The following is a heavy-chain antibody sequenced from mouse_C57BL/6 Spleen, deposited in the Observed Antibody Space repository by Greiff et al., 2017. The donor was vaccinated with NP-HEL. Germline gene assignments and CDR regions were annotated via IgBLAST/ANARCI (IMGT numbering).Heavy chain of an antibody. CDR2: IYPGDGDT. D-gene: IGHD4-1*02. CDR1: GYAFSSSW. Sequence: VQLQQSGPELVKPGASVKISCKASGYAFSSSWMNWVKQRPGKGLEWIGRIYPGDGDTNYNGKFKGKATLTADKSSSTAYMQLSSLTSEDSAVYFCARFSTGRDWYFDVWGTGTTVTVSS. CDR3: ARFSTGRDWYFDV. J-gene: IGHJ1*03. V-gene: IGHV1-82*01.